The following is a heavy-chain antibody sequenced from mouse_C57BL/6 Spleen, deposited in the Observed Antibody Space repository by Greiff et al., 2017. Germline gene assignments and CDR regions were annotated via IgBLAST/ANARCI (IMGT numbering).Heavy chain of an antibody. J-gene: IGHJ4*01. V-gene: IGHV1-64*01. CDR1: GYTFTSYW. Sequence: VQLQQPGAELVKPGASVKLSCKASGYTFTSYWMHWVKPRPGQGLEWIGMIHPNSGSTNYNEKFKSKATLTVDKSSSTAYMQLSSLTSEDSAVYYCARGGYGSLYYAMDYWGQGTSVTVSS. CDR2: IHPNSGST. CDR3: ARGGYGSLYYAMDY. D-gene: IGHD1-1*01.